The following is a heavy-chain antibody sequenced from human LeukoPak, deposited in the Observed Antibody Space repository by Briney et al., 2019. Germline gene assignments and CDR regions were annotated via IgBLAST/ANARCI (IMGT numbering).Heavy chain of an antibody. CDR2: IYYSGST. J-gene: IGHJ4*02. Sequence: SETLSLTCTVSGGSISSGGYYWSWIRQHPGKGLEWIGYIYYSGSTYYNPSLKSRVTISVDTSKNQFSLKLSSVTAADTAVYYCASVELAAAGYYFDYWGQGTLVTVSS. CDR3: ASVELAAAGYYFDY. CDR1: GGSISSGGYY. D-gene: IGHD6-13*01. V-gene: IGHV4-31*03.